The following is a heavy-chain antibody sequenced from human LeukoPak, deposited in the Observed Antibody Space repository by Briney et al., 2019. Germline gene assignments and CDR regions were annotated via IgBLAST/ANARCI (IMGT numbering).Heavy chain of an antibody. D-gene: IGHD1-7*01. CDR3: ARGGTPDWYFDL. V-gene: IGHV4-39*07. CDR2: IYYNGRT. Sequence: PSETLSLTCTVSGDSINNNNYYWGWIRQPPGKGLEWIGNIYYNGRTYYSPSLKSRVTISVDTSKNQFSLKLSSVTAADTAVYYCARGGTPDWYFDLWGRGTLVTVSS. J-gene: IGHJ2*01. CDR1: GDSINNNNYY.